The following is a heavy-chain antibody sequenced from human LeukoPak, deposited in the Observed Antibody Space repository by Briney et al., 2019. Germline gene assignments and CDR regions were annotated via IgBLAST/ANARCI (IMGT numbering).Heavy chain of an antibody. CDR1: GLTVSSNY. J-gene: IGHJ4*02. V-gene: IGHV3-53*01. CDR3: ARDGFRRRIAAAGKGGPFDY. CDR2: IYSGGST. D-gene: IGHD6-13*01. Sequence: GGSLRLSCAASGLTVSSNYMSWVRQAPGKGLEWVSVIYSGGSTYYADSVKGRFTISRDNAKNSLYLQMNSLRAEDTAVYYCARDGFRRRIAAAGKGGPFDYWGQGTLVTVSS.